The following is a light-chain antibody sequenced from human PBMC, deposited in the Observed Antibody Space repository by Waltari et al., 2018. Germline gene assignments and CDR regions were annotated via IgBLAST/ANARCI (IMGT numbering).Light chain of an antibody. J-gene: IGKJ2*01. Sequence: IALTQSPGTLSLSPGERATLSCRASQTVDSNSVAWYQQRPGQVPRLLIFAASSRGTGIPDRVSASGSGTDFTLTISRLEPEDFAVYYCQQYDWSPPGYTFGQGTKLEIK. CDR2: AAS. V-gene: IGKV3-20*01. CDR1: QTVDSNS. CDR3: QQYDWSPPGYT.